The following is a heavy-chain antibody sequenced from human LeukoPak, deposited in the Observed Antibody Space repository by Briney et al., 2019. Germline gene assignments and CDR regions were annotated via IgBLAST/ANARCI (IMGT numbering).Heavy chain of an antibody. CDR1: GFTFGDYA. CDR3: TRAGGSGWYFLDY. J-gene: IGHJ4*02. CDR2: IRSKAYGGTT. D-gene: IGHD6-19*01. Sequence: PGGSLRLSCTASGFTFGDYAMSWFRQAPGKGLEWVGFIRSKAYGGTTEYAASAKGRFTISRDDSKSIAYLQMNSLKTEDTAVYYCTRAGGSGWYFLDYWGQGTLVTVSS. V-gene: IGHV3-49*03.